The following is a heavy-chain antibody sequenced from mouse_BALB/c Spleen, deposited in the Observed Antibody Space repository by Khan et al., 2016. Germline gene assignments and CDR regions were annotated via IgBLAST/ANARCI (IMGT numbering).Heavy chain of an antibody. J-gene: IGHJ1*01. V-gene: IGHV3-2*02. Sequence: EVELVESGPGLVKPSQSLSLTCTVTGYSITSDYAWNWIRQFPGNKLEWMGYISYSGSTSYNPSLKSRISITRDTSKNQFFLQLNSVTTEDTATYYCAHYYGSSHWYFDVWGAGTTVTVSS. CDR1: GYSITSDYA. D-gene: IGHD1-1*01. CDR3: AHYYGSSHWYFDV. CDR2: ISYSGST.